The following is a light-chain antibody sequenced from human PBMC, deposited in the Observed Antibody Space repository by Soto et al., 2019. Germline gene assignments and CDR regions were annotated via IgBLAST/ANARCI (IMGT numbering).Light chain of an antibody. J-gene: IGKJ3*01. Sequence: AIRMTQSPSSFSASTGDRVTITCRASQGISSSLAWYQQKPGKAPKLLIYAASTMQSGVPSRFSGSGSGSDFTLTISCLQSEDFAPSYCQQYDSYPATFGPGTKVDIK. V-gene: IGKV1-8*01. CDR3: QQYDSYPAT. CDR1: QGISSS. CDR2: AAS.